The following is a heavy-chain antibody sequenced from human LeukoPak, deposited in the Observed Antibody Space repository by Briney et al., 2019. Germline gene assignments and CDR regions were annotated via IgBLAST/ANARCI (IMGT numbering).Heavy chain of an antibody. CDR3: ARSSGWYFDF. CDR1: GGSISSSSYY. Sequence: SETLSLTCTVSGGSISSSSYYWGWIRQPPGKGLEWIGSIYYSGSTYYNPSLKSRVTISVDTSKNQLSLKLSYVTAADTAVYYCARSSGWYFDFWGQGTLVTVSS. D-gene: IGHD6-19*01. V-gene: IGHV4-39*07. J-gene: IGHJ4*02. CDR2: IYYSGST.